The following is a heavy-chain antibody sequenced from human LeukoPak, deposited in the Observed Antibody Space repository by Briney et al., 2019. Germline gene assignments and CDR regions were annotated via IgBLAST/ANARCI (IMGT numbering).Heavy chain of an antibody. CDR3: AIAVDSISGTGDTFDI. D-gene: IGHD3-3*01. V-gene: IGHV3-21*01. J-gene: IGHJ3*02. CDR2: ISSGSSYI. Sequence: GGSLRPSCAASGFTFSSYMVTWVRQAPGKGLEWVSSISSGSSYIYYEDSVKGRFTISRDNGKNSLYLQMSSLRAEDTAVYYCAIAVDSISGTGDTFDIWGQGTMVTVSS. CDR1: GFTFSSYM.